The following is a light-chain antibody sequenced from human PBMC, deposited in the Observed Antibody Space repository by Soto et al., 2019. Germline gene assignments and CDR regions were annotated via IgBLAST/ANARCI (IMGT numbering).Light chain of an antibody. CDR1: SSDVGGYNY. CDR2: EVS. CDR3: TSYASGSTWV. V-gene: IGLV2-14*01. J-gene: IGLJ3*02. Sequence: QSVLTQSASVSGSPGQSITISCTGTSSDVGGYNYVSWYQQHPGKAPKLIIYEVSNRPSGVSNRFSGSKSGNTASLTISGLQAEDEADYYCTSYASGSTWVFGGGTKVTVL.